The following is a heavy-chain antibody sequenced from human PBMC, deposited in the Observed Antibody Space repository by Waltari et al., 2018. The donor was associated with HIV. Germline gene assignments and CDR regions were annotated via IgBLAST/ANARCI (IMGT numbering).Heavy chain of an antibody. CDR1: GFPFSNAW. V-gene: IGHV3-15*01. CDR2: IKSNTYGGTT. D-gene: IGHD3-3*01. J-gene: IGHJ3*02. CDR3: TTEARITVFGVVKATEAFDI. Sequence: EVQLVESGGGLVKPGGSLRLSCAASGFPFSNAWMSWVRQAPGKGLEWVGRIKSNTYGGTTDYGAPVQGRFTISRDDFKNTLYLQMNSLKIEDAAVYYCTTEARITVFGVVKATEAFDIWGQGTMVTVSS.